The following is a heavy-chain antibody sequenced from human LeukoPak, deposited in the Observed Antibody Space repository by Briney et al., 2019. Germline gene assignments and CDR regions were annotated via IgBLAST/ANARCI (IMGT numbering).Heavy chain of an antibody. CDR3: ARVVVTAVGYNAFDI. V-gene: IGHV4-59*01. Sequence: SETLSLTCTVSGGSISSYYWSWIRQPPGKGLEWIGYIYYSGSTNYNPSLKSRVTISVDTSKNHFSLKLSSVTAADTAVYYCARVVVTAVGYNAFDIWGPGTMVTVSS. CDR1: GGSISSYY. D-gene: IGHD2-21*02. J-gene: IGHJ3*02. CDR2: IYYSGST.